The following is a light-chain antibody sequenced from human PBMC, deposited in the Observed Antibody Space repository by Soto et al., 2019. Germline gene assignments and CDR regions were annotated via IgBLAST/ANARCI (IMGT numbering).Light chain of an antibody. CDR1: QSISDT. Sequence: EIMRTKSQDTLSVSHGGRATLSCRASQSISDTLAWYQQKPGQAPRLLIYSASRGATGFPARFSGSGSGTDFTLTISSLQSEDFAVYYCQQYNNWPWTFCQGRMVDVK. J-gene: IGKJ1*01. CDR3: QQYNNWPWT. V-gene: IGKV3-15*01. CDR2: SAS.